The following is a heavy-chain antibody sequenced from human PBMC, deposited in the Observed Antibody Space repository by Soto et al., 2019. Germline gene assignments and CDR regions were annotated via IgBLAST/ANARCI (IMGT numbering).Heavy chain of an antibody. CDR1: GVTFSSYT. CDR2: IIPILGIA. CDR3: ARDWGWNYAEDAFDI. V-gene: IGHV1-69*08. J-gene: IGHJ3*02. D-gene: IGHD1-7*01. Sequence: QVQLVQSGAEVKQPGSSVKVSCKASGVTFSSYTISWVRQAPGQGLEWMGRIIPILGIANYAQKFQGRATITADKSTSTAYMELSRLRSEDTAVYYCARDWGWNYAEDAFDIWGQGTMVTVSS.